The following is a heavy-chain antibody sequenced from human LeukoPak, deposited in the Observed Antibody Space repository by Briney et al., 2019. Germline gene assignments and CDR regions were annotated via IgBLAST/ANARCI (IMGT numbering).Heavy chain of an antibody. CDR2: IYSGDST. J-gene: IGHJ4*02. D-gene: IGHD4-23*01. CDR1: GFTVSSNY. Sequence: GGSLRLSCAASGFTVSSNYLSWVRQAPGTGLEWVSLIYSGDSTFYADSVKGRFTISRDNSKNTLHLQTNSLRGDDTAVYYCAKRQTTVLTPANYFDYWGRGTLVTVSS. V-gene: IGHV3-53*01. CDR3: AKRQTTVLTPANYFDY.